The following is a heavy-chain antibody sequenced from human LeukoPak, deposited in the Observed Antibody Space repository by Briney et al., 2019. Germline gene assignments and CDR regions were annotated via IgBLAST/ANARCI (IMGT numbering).Heavy chain of an antibody. J-gene: IGHJ4*02. CDR2: ISSSSSYI. CDR3: ARDYSRGSSGWY. Sequence: GGSLRLSCAASGFTFSSYSMSWVRQAPGKGLEWVSSISSSSSYIYYADSVKGRFTISRDNAKNSLYLQMNSLRAEDTAVCYCARDYSRGSSGWYWGQGTLVTVSS. V-gene: IGHV3-21*01. CDR1: GFTFSSYS. D-gene: IGHD6-19*01.